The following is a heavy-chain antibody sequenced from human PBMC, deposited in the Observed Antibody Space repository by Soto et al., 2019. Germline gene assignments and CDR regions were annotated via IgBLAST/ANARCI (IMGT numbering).Heavy chain of an antibody. CDR1: GGSVNGYY. Sequence: SETLSLTCAVYGGSVNGYYWNWIRQPPGKGLEWIGEINHTGGTHYSPSLKSRVTMSVDTSENQFSLRLSSVTAADTAIYYCATRITVFGLLIPPFDPWGQGTQVTVYS. CDR3: ATRITVFGLLIPPFDP. CDR2: INHTGGT. J-gene: IGHJ5*02. D-gene: IGHD3-3*01. V-gene: IGHV4-34*01.